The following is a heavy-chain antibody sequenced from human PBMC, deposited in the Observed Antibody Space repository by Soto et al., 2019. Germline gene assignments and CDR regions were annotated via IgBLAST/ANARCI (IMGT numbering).Heavy chain of an antibody. V-gene: IGHV5-51*01. CDR3: ARTSAAGKYYYGMDV. CDR1: GYTFSNYW. CDR2: IYPGDSDT. J-gene: IGHJ6*02. Sequence: GASLKISCKGSGYTFSNYWIGWVRLMPGKGLEWIGSIYPGDSDTKYSPSFRGQVTISADKSISTAYLQWSSLKASDTAMYYCARTSAAGKYYYGMDVWGQGTTVTVSS. D-gene: IGHD6-13*01.